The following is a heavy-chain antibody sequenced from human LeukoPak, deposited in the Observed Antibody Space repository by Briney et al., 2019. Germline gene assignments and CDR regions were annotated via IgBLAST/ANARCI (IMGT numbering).Heavy chain of an antibody. J-gene: IGHJ4*02. D-gene: IGHD3-22*01. Sequence: GASVKVSCKASGYTFTGYYMHWVRQAPGQGLEWMGRINPNSGGTNYAQKFQGRVTMTRDTSISTAYMELSRLRSDDTAVYYCARVLTAYYDSSGCYSESDYWGQGTLVTVSS. CDR1: GYTFTGYY. CDR2: INPNSGGT. CDR3: ARVLTAYYDSSGCYSESDY. V-gene: IGHV1-2*06.